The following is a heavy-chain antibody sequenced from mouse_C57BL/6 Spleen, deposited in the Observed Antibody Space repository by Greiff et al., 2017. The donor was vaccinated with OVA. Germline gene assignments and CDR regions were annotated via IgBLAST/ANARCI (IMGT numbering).Heavy chain of an antibody. J-gene: IGHJ1*03. CDR2: IDPSDSET. CDR1: GYTFTSYW. Sequence: QVQLQQPGAELVRPGSSVKLSCKASGYTFTSYWMHWVKQRPIQGLEWIGNIDPSDSETHYNQKFKEKATLTVDKSSSTAYMQRSSLTSEDSAVYFCARHEDSYSNDEGVWYFDVWGTGTTVTVSS. CDR3: ARHEDSYSNDEGVWYFDV. V-gene: IGHV1-52*01. D-gene: IGHD2-12*01.